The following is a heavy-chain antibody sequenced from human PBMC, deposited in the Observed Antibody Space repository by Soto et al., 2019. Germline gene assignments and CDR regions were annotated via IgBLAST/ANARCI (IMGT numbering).Heavy chain of an antibody. V-gene: IGHV4-39*01. Sequence: QLQLQESGPGLVKPSETLTLTCTVSGGSLSSGSYYWGWIRQPPGKGLEWIGSIPYSGNTYYNPSLKTRVTLSVDASKNEFSLKLSSVTAADTAVYYWARPFAAQTVAGFDSWGQGTLVTVSS. J-gene: IGHJ4*02. CDR2: IPYSGNT. CDR1: GGSLSSGSYY. CDR3: ARPFAAQTVAGFDS. D-gene: IGHD6-19*01.